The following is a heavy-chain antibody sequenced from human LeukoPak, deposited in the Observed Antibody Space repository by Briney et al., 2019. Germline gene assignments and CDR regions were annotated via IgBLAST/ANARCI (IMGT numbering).Heavy chain of an antibody. CDR2: ISGSGGST. J-gene: IGHJ4*02. CDR3: AKGVLRIAAAGTVDY. CDR1: GFTFSSYA. Sequence: SGGSLRLSCAASGFTFSSYAMSWVRQAPGKGLEWVSAISGSGGSTYYADSVKGRFTISRDNSKNTLYLQMNSLRAEDTAVYYCAKGVLRIAAAGTVDYWGQGTLVTVSS. D-gene: IGHD6-13*01. V-gene: IGHV3-23*01.